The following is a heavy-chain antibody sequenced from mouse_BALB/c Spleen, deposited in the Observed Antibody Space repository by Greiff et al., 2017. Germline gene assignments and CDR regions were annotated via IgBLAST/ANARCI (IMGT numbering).Heavy chain of an antibody. V-gene: IGHV1-7*01. CDR3: ARLDHYYGSSYWYFDV. D-gene: IGHD1-1*01. Sequence: VQLQQSGAELAKPGASVKMSCKASGYTFTSYWMHWVNQRPGQGLEWIGYINPSTGYTEYNQKFKDKATLTADKSSSTAYMQLSSLTSEDSAVYYCARLDHYYGSSYWYFDVWGAGTTVTVSA. CDR1: GYTFTSYW. J-gene: IGHJ1*01. CDR2: INPSTGYT.